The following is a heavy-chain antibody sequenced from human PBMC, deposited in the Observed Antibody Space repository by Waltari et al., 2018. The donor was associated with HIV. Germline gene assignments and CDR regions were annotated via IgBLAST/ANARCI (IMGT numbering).Heavy chain of an antibody. CDR2: IHYTGST. CDR1: GGSVGRRGFS. V-gene: IGHV4-30-2*06. D-gene: IGHD2-15*01. J-gene: IGHJ3*01. CDR3: ARDRFCNGNGCSPSDAFDV. Sequence: QLPPQESRPRLPEASTDPSLPCNCPGGSVGRRGFSWGWVRQSPGKGLEWICYIHYTGSTYYNPSLKSRVNISLDRSKNQFSLRLSYVSAADTAVYYCARDRFCNGNGCSPSDAFDVWGQGRMVTVSS.